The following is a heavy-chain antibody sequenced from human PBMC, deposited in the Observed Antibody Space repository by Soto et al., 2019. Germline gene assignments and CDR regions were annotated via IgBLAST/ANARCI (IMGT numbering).Heavy chain of an antibody. J-gene: IGHJ4*02. D-gene: IGHD5-18*01. CDR2: IYDSGST. V-gene: IGHV4-59*01. CDR3: ARAGTAMVTLDY. Sequence: SETLSLTCTVSGGSINSYFWSWIRQPPGKGLEWIGYIYDSGSTNYNPSLKSRVTMSVDTSKNQFSLKLSSVTAADTAVYYCARAGTAMVTLDYWGQGTLVTVSS. CDR1: GGSINSYF.